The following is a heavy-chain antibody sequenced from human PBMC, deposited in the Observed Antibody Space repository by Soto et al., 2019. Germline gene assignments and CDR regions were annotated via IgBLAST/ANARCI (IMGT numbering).Heavy chain of an antibody. CDR3: AKSRCSTTSCLGS. D-gene: IGHD2-2*01. Sequence: EVHLLESGGGLVQPGGSLRLSCASSGFSFSNYAMTWVRRAPGKGLEWVSAISASGGGTFYADSVKGRFIISRDSSKSTLYLQMNSLRVEDTAVYYCAKSRCSTTSCLGSWGQGTLVTVSS. CDR1: GFSFSNYA. CDR2: ISASGGGT. V-gene: IGHV3-23*01. J-gene: IGHJ5*02.